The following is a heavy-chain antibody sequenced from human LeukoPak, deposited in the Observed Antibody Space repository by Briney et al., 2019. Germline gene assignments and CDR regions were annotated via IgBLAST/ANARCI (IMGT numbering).Heavy chain of an antibody. CDR3: ARGLYYGMDV. Sequence: GGSLRLSCAASGFTFSTYWMHWVRHVPGKGLVWVSRINNVGSSTTYADSVKGRLTISRDNAKNTLYLQMNSLRVEDTAVYYCARGLYYGMDVWGQGTTVTVSS. CDR1: GFTFSTYW. J-gene: IGHJ6*02. V-gene: IGHV3-74*01. CDR2: INNVGSST.